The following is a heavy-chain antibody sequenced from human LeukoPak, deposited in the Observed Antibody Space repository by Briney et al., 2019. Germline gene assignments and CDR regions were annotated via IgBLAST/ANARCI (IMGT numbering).Heavy chain of an antibody. CDR3: ARHSIEVPLDY. J-gene: IGHJ4*02. CDR1: GGSISSSSYY. Sequence: SETLSLTCTVSGGSISSSSYYWGWIRQPPGKGLEWIGSIYYSGSTYYNPSLKSRVTISVDTSKNQFSLKLSSVTPADTAVYYCARHSIEVPLDYWGQGTLVTVSS. V-gene: IGHV4-39*01. CDR2: IYYSGST. D-gene: IGHD3-16*02.